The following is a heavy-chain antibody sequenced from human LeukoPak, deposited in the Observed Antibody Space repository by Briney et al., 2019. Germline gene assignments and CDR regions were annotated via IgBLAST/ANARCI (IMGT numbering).Heavy chain of an antibody. CDR2: ISYDGSNK. Sequence: SGGSLRLSCAASGFTFTSYAMNWVRQAPGKGLEWVAVISYDGSNKYYADSVKGRFTISRDNSKNTLYLQMNSLRAEDTAVYYCARDTVKDGVTAEGMGWFDPWGQGTLVTVSS. D-gene: IGHD2-8*01. CDR3: ARDTVKDGVTAEGMGWFDP. CDR1: GFTFTSYA. J-gene: IGHJ5*02. V-gene: IGHV3-30-3*01.